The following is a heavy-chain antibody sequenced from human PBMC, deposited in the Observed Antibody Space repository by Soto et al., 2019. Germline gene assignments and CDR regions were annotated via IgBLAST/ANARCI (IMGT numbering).Heavy chain of an antibody. V-gene: IGHV4-4*02. CDR2: IYHSGST. D-gene: IGHD6-13*01. CDR1: SGSISSSNW. Sequence: SETLSLTCAVSSGSISSSNWWSWVRQPPGKGLEWIGEIYHSGSTNYNPSLKSRVTISVDKSKNQFSLKLSSVTAADTAVYYFARSQQVGPYYYYYRDVWGKGTTVTVSS. J-gene: IGHJ6*03. CDR3: ARSQQVGPYYYYYRDV.